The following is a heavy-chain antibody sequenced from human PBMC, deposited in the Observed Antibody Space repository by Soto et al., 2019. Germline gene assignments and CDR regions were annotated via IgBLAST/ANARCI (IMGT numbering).Heavy chain of an antibody. D-gene: IGHD2-2*01. Sequence: EVQLVESGGGLVQPGRSLRLSCAATGFTFDDYAMHWVRQAPGKGLEWVSGISWNSGSIGYADSVKGRFTISRDNAKNSLYLQMNSLRAEDTALYYCANDIGRPVEYYFDYWGQGTLVTVAS. V-gene: IGHV3-9*01. CDR1: GFTFDDYA. CDR3: ANDIGRPVEYYFDY. J-gene: IGHJ4*02. CDR2: ISWNSGSI.